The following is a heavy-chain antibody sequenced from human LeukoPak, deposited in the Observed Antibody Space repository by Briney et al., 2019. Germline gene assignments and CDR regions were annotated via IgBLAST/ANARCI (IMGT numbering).Heavy chain of an antibody. CDR2: IYTSGSS. J-gene: IGHJ5*02. D-gene: IGHD5/OR15-5a*01. Sequence: PSETLSLTCTVSGGSISSYYWSWSWQPAGKGREWIGRIYTSGSSNDNASLKRRVTISEDTCKNKFSLKLSSVTAADTAVYYCARSSSFSVRSFDPWGQGTLVTVSS. V-gene: IGHV4-4*07. CDR3: ARSSSFSVRSFDP. CDR1: GGSISSYY.